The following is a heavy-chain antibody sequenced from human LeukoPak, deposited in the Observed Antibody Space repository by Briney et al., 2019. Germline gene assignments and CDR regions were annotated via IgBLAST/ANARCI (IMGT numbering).Heavy chain of an antibody. CDR3: ARKGTVTTPFDY. J-gene: IGHJ4*02. D-gene: IGHD4-11*01. Sequence: SQTLSLTCAISGDSVSSDSAAWNWIRQSPSRGLECLGRTYYRSKWLSDFALSVKSRMTINADTSKNQFSLQLTSVTPEDTAVYYCARKGTVTTPFDYWGQGILVTVSS. CDR1: GDSVSSDSAA. CDR2: TYYRSKWLS. V-gene: IGHV6-1*01.